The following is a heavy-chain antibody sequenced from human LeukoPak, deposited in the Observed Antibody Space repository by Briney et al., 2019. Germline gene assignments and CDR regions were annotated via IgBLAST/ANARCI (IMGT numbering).Heavy chain of an antibody. J-gene: IGHJ4*02. V-gene: IGHV1-18*01. CDR1: GYTFTSYG. CDR3: ARDVRGGNIDY. D-gene: IGHD3-10*02. CDR2: ISAYNGNT. Sequence: ASVKVSCQASGYTFTSYGISWLRQAPGQGLEWMGCISAYNGNTKYAQKLQGRVTMTTDTSTSTAYMELRSLRSDDTAVYYWARDVRGGNIDYWGQGTLVTVSS.